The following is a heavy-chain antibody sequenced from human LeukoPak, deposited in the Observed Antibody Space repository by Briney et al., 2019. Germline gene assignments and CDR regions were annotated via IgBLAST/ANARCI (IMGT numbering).Heavy chain of an antibody. J-gene: IGHJ6*03. D-gene: IGHD5-12*01. V-gene: IGHV4-34*01. CDR2: INHSGST. Sequence: SSETLSLTCAVYGGSFSGYYWSWIRQPPGKGLEWIGEINHSGSTNYNPSLKSRVTISVDTSKNQFSLKLSSVTAADTAVYYCARAKRGYLKSYYYYMDVWGKGTTVTVSS. CDR3: ARAKRGYLKSYYYYMDV. CDR1: GGSFSGYY.